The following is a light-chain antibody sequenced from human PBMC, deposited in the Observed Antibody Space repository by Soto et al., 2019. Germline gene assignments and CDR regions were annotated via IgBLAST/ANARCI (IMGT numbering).Light chain of an antibody. CDR2: GNS. J-gene: IGLJ1*01. CDR3: QSCDSSLSGYV. CDR1: SSNIGAGYD. V-gene: IGLV1-40*01. Sequence: QSVLTQPPSVSGAPGQRGTISCSWSSSNIGAGYDVHGYHQLPGTAHKLLIYGNSNRPSWVPDRFSGSKSGTSSSLAITGLQAEDESDYYCQSCDSSLSGYVFGTGTKLTVL.